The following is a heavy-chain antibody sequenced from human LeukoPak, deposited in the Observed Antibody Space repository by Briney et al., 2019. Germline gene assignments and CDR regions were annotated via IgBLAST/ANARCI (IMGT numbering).Heavy chain of an antibody. V-gene: IGHV3-30*18. Sequence: GGSLRLSCAASGFTFSSYGMHWVRQAPGKGLEWVALISSDGSNKNYADSVKGRFTISRDNSKNTLYLQMNSLRAEDTAVYYCAKEELLFFGASFDNWGRGTLVTVPS. CDR1: GFTFSSYG. CDR3: AKEELLFFGASFDN. D-gene: IGHD1-26*01. CDR2: ISSDGSNK. J-gene: IGHJ4*02.